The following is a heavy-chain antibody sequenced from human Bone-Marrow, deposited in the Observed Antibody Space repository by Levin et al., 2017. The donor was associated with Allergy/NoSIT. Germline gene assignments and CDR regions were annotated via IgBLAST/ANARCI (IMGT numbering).Heavy chain of an antibody. D-gene: IGHD3-10*01. CDR3: AQDRGGSYFGS. CDR1: GFAFRDYA. Sequence: GGSLRLSCVASGFAFRDYAMSWVRQPPGKGPEWVSAIGGGGDTHYPDSLRGRFTISRDNSKNTVYRQGNSLRVDDTAIYYCAQDRGGSYFGSWDPGTLVTVSS. CDR2: IGGGGDT. J-gene: IGHJ4*02. V-gene: IGHV3-23*01.